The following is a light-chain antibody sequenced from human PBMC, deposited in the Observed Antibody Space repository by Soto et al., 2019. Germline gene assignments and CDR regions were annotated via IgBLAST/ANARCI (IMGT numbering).Light chain of an antibody. Sequence: EIVLTQSPGPLSLSPGERATLSCRASQSVSSSQLAWYQQKPGQAPRLLVYGASTRATGIQVRFSGSGSGKHFTLTRSRLEPEEFAVYYCRQYANGRWTLGQGTKVEVK. V-gene: IGKV3-20*01. CDR3: RQYANGRWT. CDR2: GAS. J-gene: IGKJ1*01. CDR1: QSVSSSQ.